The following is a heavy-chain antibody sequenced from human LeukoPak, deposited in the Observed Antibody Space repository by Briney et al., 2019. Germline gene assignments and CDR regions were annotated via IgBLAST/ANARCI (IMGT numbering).Heavy chain of an antibody. CDR2: IYTSGST. V-gene: IGHV4-4*07. Sequence: SETLSLTCTVSGGSISSYYWSWIRQPAGKGLEWIGRIYTSGSTNYNPSLKSRVTISVDTSKNQFSLKLSSVTAADTAVYYCARKRRRYCSSTSCYNVVGDAFDIWGQGTMVTVSS. CDR3: ARKRRRYCSSTSCYNVVGDAFDI. D-gene: IGHD2-2*02. J-gene: IGHJ3*02. CDR1: GGSISSYY.